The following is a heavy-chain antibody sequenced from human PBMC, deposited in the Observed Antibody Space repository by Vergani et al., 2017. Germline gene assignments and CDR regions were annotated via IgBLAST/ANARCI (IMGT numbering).Heavy chain of an antibody. D-gene: IGHD6-19*01. CDR1: GGTFSSYT. J-gene: IGHJ3*02. CDR2: IIPILGIA. V-gene: IGHV1-69*08. CDR3: ARDSVASAAFDI. Sequence: QVQLVQSGAEVKKPGSSVKVSCKASGGTFSSYTISWVRQAPRQGLEWMGRIIPILGIANYAQKFQGRVTITADKSTSTAYMELSSLRSEDTAVYYCARDSVASAAFDIWGQGTMVTVSS.